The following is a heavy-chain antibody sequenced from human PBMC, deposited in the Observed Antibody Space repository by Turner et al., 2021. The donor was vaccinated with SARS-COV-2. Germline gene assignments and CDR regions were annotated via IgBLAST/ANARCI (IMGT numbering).Heavy chain of an antibody. J-gene: IGHJ5*02. Sequence: QLQLQESGPGLVKPSETLSLTCTVSGGSISSSSYYWGWIRQPPGKGLEWIGSIYYSGGTYYNPSLKSRVTISVDTSKNQFSLKLSSVTAADTAVYYCARQGREQWLASNWFDPWGQGTLVTVSS. V-gene: IGHV4-39*01. CDR2: IYYSGGT. CDR1: GGSISSSSYY. D-gene: IGHD6-19*01. CDR3: ARQGREQWLASNWFDP.